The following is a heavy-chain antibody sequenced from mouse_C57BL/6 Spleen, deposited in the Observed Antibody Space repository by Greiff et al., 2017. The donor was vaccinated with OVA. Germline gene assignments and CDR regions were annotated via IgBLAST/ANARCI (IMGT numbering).Heavy chain of an antibody. CDR1: GFTFSDYG. CDR3: ARLDY. Sequence: EVQVVESGGGLVKPGGSLKLSCAASGFTFSDYGMHWVRQAPEKGLEWVAYISRGSSTIYYADTVKGRFTISRDNAKNTLFLQMTSLRSEDTAMYYCARLDYWGQGTSVTVSS. V-gene: IGHV5-17*01. J-gene: IGHJ4*01. CDR2: ISRGSSTI.